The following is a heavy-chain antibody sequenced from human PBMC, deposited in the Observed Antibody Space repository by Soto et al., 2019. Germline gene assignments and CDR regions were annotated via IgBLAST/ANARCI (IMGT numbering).Heavy chain of an antibody. D-gene: IGHD2-15*01. CDR1: GFTFSNAW. CDR3: TTEIGCSGGSCYPTPLFDP. Sequence: EVQLVESGGGLVKPGGSLRLSCAASGFTFSNAWMSWVRQAPGKGLEWVGRIKSKTDGGTTDYAAPVKGRFTISRDDSKNTLYLQMNSLKTEDTAVYYCTTEIGCSGGSCYPTPLFDPWGQGTLVTVSS. CDR2: IKSKTDGGTT. V-gene: IGHV3-15*01. J-gene: IGHJ5*02.